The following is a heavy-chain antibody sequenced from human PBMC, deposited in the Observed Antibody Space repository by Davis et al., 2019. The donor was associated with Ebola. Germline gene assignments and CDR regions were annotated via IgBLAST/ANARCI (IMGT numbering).Heavy chain of an antibody. Sequence: GGSLRLSCAASGFVFRNYVMSWVRQAPGKGLEWVSTLGTRADTYYADSVKGRFTISRDNSKNTLYLQMNGLRVEDTAIYYCTAYDSTFRNYWGQGTLVTVSS. CDR3: TAYDSTFRNY. CDR1: GFVFRNYV. V-gene: IGHV3-23*01. D-gene: IGHD3-22*01. CDR2: LGTRADT. J-gene: IGHJ4*02.